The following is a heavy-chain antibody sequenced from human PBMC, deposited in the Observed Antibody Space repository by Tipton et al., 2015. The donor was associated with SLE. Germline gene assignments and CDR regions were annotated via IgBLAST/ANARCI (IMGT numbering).Heavy chain of an antibody. Sequence: TLSLTCTVSGGSMSSYYWSWIRQPPGKGLEWIGFIYYRGNTDYNPSLKSRVSISGDTSKNQFSLRLSSVTAADTAVYYCVRAMINWFDPWGQGILVTVSS. D-gene: IGHD3-22*01. V-gene: IGHV4-59*08. CDR2: IYYRGNT. J-gene: IGHJ5*02. CDR3: VRAMINWFDP. CDR1: GGSMSSYY.